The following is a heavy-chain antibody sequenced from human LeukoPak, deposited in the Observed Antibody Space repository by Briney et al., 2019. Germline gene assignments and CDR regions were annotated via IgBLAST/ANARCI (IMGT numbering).Heavy chain of an antibody. CDR1: GFTFSSYG. CDR3: AKEARDCWSGYYLGDY. CDR2: IQYDGSNK. V-gene: IGHV3-30*02. J-gene: IGHJ4*02. D-gene: IGHD3-3*01. Sequence: GGSLRLSCAASGFTFSSYGMHWVRQAPCKGLEWVAFIQYDGSNKYYADSVKGRFTISRDNSKNTLYLQMNSLRAEDTAVYYCAKEARDCWSGYYLGDYWGQGTLVTVST.